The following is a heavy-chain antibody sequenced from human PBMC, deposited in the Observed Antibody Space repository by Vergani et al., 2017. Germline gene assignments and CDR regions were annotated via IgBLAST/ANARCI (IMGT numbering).Heavy chain of an antibody. D-gene: IGHD6-19*01. J-gene: IGHJ3*02. CDR3: AQGEEQWLVRACDI. Sequence: QVQLQQWGAGLLKPSETLSLTCAVYGGSFSGYYWSWIRQPPGKGLERIGEINHSGSTNYNPSLKSRVTISVDTSKNQFTLKLSSVTAADTAVYYCAQGEEQWLVRACDIWGQGTMVTVSS. CDR1: GGSFSGYY. CDR2: INHSGST. V-gene: IGHV4-34*01.